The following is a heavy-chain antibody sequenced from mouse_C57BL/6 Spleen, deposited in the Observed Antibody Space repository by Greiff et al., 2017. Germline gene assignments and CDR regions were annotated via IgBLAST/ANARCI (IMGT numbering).Heavy chain of an antibody. CDR1: GYAFSSYW. D-gene: IGHD1-1*01. J-gene: IGHJ3*01. Sequence: QVQLQQSGAELVKPGASVKISCKASGYAFSSYWMNWVKQRPGKGLEGIGQIYPGDGDTNYNGKFKGKATLTADKSSSTAYMQLSSLTSDDSAVYFCARGLLRYGFAYWGQGTLVTVSA. CDR3: ARGLLRYGFAY. V-gene: IGHV1-80*01. CDR2: IYPGDGDT.